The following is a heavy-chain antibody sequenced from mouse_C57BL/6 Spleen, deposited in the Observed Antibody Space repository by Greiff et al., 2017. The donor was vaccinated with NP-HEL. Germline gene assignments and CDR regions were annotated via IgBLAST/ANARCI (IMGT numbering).Heavy chain of an antibody. D-gene: IGHD2-1*01. CDR2: IDPSDSET. Sequence: VQLQESGAELVRPGSSVKLSCKASGYTFTSYWMHWVKQRPIQGLEWIGNIDPSDSETHYNQKFKDKATLTVDKSSSTAYMQLSSLTSEDSAVYYCASDGIYAMDYWGQGTSVTVSS. CDR3: ASDGIYAMDY. J-gene: IGHJ4*01. V-gene: IGHV1-52*01. CDR1: GYTFTSYW.